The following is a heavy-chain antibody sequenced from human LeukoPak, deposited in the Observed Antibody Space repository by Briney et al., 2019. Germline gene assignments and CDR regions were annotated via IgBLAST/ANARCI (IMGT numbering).Heavy chain of an antibody. CDR1: GYTFTGYY. V-gene: IGHV1-2*02. CDR3: ARPFRYYDTSDYLYY. CDR2: INPNSGGT. J-gene: IGHJ4*02. Sequence: ASVKVSCKASGYTFTGYYMHWVRQAPGQGLEWMGWINPNSGGTDYAQKFQGRVTMTRDTSISTAYMELSRLRSDDTAVYYCARPFRYYDTSDYLYYWGQGTLVTVSS. D-gene: IGHD3-22*01.